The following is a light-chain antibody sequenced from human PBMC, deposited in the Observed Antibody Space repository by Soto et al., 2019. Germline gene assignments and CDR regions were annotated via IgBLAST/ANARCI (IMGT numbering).Light chain of an antibody. CDR3: QQSYTTLFT. CDR2: AAS. Sequence: DIQMTQSPSSLSASVGDRVTITCRASQSISNYLNWYQQKPGKAPKLLIYAASSLQIGVPSRFSGSGSGTDFTLTISSLQPEDFATYSCQQSYTTLFTFGPGTNVDI. J-gene: IGKJ3*01. V-gene: IGKV1-39*01. CDR1: QSISNY.